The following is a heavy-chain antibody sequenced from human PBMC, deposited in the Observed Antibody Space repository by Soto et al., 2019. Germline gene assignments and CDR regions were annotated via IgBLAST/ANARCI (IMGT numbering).Heavy chain of an antibody. Sequence: QPGGSLRLSCAASGFTFSSYWMSWVRQAPGKGLEWVANIKQDGSEKYYVDSVKGRFTISRDNAKNSLYLQMNSLRAEDTAVYYCARDHDDIVATTCFDYWGQGTLVTVSS. V-gene: IGHV3-7*01. CDR1: GFTFSSYW. CDR3: ARDHDDIVATTCFDY. J-gene: IGHJ4*02. CDR2: IKQDGSEK. D-gene: IGHD5-12*01.